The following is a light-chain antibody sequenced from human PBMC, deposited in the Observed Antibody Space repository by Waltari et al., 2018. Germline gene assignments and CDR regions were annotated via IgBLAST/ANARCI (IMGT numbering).Light chain of an antibody. CDR2: STD. CDR1: SLRTYS. Sequence: SSELTQDPAVSVALGQTVRITCQGDSLRTYSADWYQQRPGQAPILVLFSTDDRPSGNPDRFSGSSSRDTASLTITVTQAEDEADYYCAARDPTANAVVFGGGTKLTVL. CDR3: AARDPTANAVV. J-gene: IGLJ2*01. V-gene: IGLV3-19*01.